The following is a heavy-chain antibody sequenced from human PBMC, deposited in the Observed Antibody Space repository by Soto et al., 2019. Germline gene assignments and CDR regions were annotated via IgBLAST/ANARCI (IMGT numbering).Heavy chain of an antibody. J-gene: IGHJ3*01. CDR2: VNTDGGTS. Sequence: EVQLVESGGDLVRPGGSLRLSCAASGFTFSCHWMHWVRQVPGKGLEWFSRVNTDGGTSEYADSVKGRFTISGENGKNKLEQQEGCVREEDAAVYYCAREAGYCSRTSCYRRAFDPWGQGTTVSVSS. V-gene: IGHV3-74*03. D-gene: IGHD2-2*01. CDR1: GFTFSCHW. CDR3: AREAGYCSRTSCYRRAFDP.